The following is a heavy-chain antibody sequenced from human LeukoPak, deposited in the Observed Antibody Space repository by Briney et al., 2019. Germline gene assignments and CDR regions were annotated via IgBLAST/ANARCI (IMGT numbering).Heavy chain of an antibody. V-gene: IGHV1-24*01. CDR1: GYTLTELS. CDR3: ARDVRYYDILSLDP. CDR2: FDPEDGET. Sequence: ASVKVSCKVSGYTLTELSMHWVRQAPGKGLEWMGGFDPEDGETIYAQKFQGRVTMTEDTSTDTAYMELSSLRSEDTAVYYCARDVRYYDILSLDPWGQGTLVTVSS. D-gene: IGHD3-9*01. J-gene: IGHJ5*02.